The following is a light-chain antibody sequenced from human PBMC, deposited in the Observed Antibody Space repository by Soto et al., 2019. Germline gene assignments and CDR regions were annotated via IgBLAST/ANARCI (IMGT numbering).Light chain of an antibody. Sequence: SVLTQPPSVSGAPGQRVTISCTGSSSNLGAGYDVHWYQQRPGTAPNLLIFGNTNRPSGVPDRFSGSKSGPSASLAITGLQAEDEGDYYCQSYVSTLIARYVFGTGTKVTVL. CDR2: GNT. CDR3: QSYVSTLIARYV. CDR1: SSNLGAGYD. J-gene: IGLJ1*01. V-gene: IGLV1-40*01.